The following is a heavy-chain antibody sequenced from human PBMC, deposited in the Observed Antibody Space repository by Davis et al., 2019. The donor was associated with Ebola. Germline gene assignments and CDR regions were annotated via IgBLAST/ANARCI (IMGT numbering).Heavy chain of an antibody. V-gene: IGHV3-30*02. Sequence: GESLKISCAASGFTFSSYGMHWVRQAPGKGLEWVAFIRYDGSNKYYADSVKGRFTISRDNSKDTLSLQMGSLRTEDTAVYFCARGPYSGTYFESWGQGALVTVSS. J-gene: IGHJ4*02. CDR3: ARGPYSGTYFES. D-gene: IGHD1-26*01. CDR1: GFTFSSYG. CDR2: IRYDGSNK.